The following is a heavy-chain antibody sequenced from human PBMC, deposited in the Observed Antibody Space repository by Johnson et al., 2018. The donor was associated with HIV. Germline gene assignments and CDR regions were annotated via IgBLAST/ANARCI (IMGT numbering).Heavy chain of an antibody. CDR1: GFTFDDYG. V-gene: IGHV3-20*04. D-gene: IGHD3-16*01. CDR2: INSDGSDT. CDR3: ALVLGALPGAFDI. J-gene: IGHJ3*02. Sequence: VQLVESGGGVVQPGGSLRLSCAASGFTFDDYGMSWVRQAPGKGLEWVSGINSDGSDTRYADSVKGRFTISRDNAKNSLYLQMNSLRAEDTAVYYCALVLGALPGAFDIWGQGTLVTVSS.